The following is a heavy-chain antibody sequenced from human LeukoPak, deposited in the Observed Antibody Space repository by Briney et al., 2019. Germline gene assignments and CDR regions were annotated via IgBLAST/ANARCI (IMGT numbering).Heavy chain of an antibody. V-gene: IGHV3-23*01. Sequence: GGSLRLSCAASGFTFTSFAMSWVRQAPGKGLEWVAAISGGGGTTYYADSVKGRFTISRDNSKSTLYLQMNSLRADDTAVYYCAKVRWYYGSGGQGFWGQGTLATVSS. CDR3: AKVRWYYGSGGQGF. J-gene: IGHJ4*02. CDR1: GFTFTSFA. D-gene: IGHD3-10*01. CDR2: ISGGGGTT.